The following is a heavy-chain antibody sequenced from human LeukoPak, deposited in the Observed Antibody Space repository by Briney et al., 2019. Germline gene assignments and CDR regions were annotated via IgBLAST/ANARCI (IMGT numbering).Heavy chain of an antibody. V-gene: IGHV3-23*01. J-gene: IGHJ4*02. CDR1: GFTFSSYA. CDR3: AKRHRSGVAAPYFGY. CDR2: ISASGDST. Sequence: GGSLRLSCAASGFTFSSYAMSWVRQAPGKGLEWVSSISASGDSTYYADSVKGRFTISRDDSRNTVFLQMNSLRADDTAVYYCAKRHRSGVAAPYFGYWGQGTLVTVSS. D-gene: IGHD6-6*01.